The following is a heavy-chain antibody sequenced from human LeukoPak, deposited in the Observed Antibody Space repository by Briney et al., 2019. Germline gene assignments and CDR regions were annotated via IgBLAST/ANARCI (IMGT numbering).Heavy chain of an antibody. CDR2: IYPGDSDT. V-gene: IGHV5-51*01. CDR3: ARLSADDYDFWSGYLNAFDI. Sequence: GAXLKISCKGSGSRFTSYWIGWVRRMPGKGLEWMGIIYPGDSDTRYSPSFQGQVTISADKSIGTAYLQWSSLKASDTAMYYCARLSADDYDFWSGYLNAFDIWGQGTMVTVSS. CDR1: GSRFTSYW. D-gene: IGHD3-3*01. J-gene: IGHJ3*02.